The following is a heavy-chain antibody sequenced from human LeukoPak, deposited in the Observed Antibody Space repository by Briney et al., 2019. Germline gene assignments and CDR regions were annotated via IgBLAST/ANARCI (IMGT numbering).Heavy chain of an antibody. CDR1: GFTFSSYG. V-gene: IGHV3-30*02. CDR3: AKDRPTTMDV. J-gene: IGHJ6*03. Sequence: GGSLRLSCAASGFTFSSYGMHWVRQAPGKGLEWVAFIRYDGGNKYYADSVKGRFTISRDNSKNTLYLQMNSLRAEDTAVYYCAKDRPTTMDVWGKGTTVTVSS. D-gene: IGHD1-26*01. CDR2: IRYDGGNK.